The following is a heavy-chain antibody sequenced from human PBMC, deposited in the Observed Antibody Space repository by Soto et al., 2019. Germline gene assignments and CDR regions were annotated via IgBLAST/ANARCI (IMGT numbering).Heavy chain of an antibody. V-gene: IGHV4-34*01. CDR3: ARVLIAGVTTD. CDR2: SNHVGST. D-gene: IGHD5-18*01. J-gene: IGHJ4*02. CDR1: GGSFSGYY. Sequence: QVQLQQWGAGLLKPSETLSLTCAVYGGSFSGYYWSWIRQPPGKGLEWIGESNHVGSTNYNPSLKSRVTMSVEPSKNQFSLRLTSVTAADTAVYYCARVLIAGVTTDWGQGTLVIVSS.